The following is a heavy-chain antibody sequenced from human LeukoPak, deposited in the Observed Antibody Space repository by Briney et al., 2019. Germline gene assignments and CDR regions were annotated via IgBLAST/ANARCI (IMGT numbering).Heavy chain of an antibody. CDR2: IYSTGTT. CDR1: GASISSSY. D-gene: IGHD4-17*01. CDR3: ARHYGP. Sequence: SETLSLTCAVSGASISSSYWSWLRQPPGRGLEWVGYIYSTGTTNYNTSLESRVTISLDTSKNQFSLNLSSVTAADTAVYYCARHYGPWGQGTLVAVSS. V-gene: IGHV4-59*08. J-gene: IGHJ5*02.